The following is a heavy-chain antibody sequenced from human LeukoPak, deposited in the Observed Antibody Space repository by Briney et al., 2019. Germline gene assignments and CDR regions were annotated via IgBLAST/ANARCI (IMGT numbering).Heavy chain of an antibody. V-gene: IGHV5-51*01. CDR3: ARVKRDMDDAFDI. D-gene: IGHD2-15*01. J-gene: IGHJ3*02. Sequence: GESLKISCKGGGYSFTNYWIVWVRQMPGKGLEWMGVIYYDDSETQYSPSFQGQVTMSVDKSISTAYLQWSSLKASDTAMYYCARVKRDMDDAFDIWGQGTMVTVSS. CDR2: IYYDDSET. CDR1: GYSFTNYW.